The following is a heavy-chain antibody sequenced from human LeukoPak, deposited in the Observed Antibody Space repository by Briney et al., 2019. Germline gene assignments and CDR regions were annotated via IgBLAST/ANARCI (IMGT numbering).Heavy chain of an antibody. CDR3: ARDPSGYFNY. D-gene: IGHD3-22*01. Sequence: SETLSLTCTVSGGSVSSGSYYWSWIRQPPGKGLEWIGYIYYGGSTNYNPSLKSRVTISVDTSKNQFSLKLSSVTAADTAVYYCARDPSGYFNYWGQGTLATVSS. V-gene: IGHV4-61*01. CDR1: GGSVSSGSYY. CDR2: IYYGGST. J-gene: IGHJ4*02.